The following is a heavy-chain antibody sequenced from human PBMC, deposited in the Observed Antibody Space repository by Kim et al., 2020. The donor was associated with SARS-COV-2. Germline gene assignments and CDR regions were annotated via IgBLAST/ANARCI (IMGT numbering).Heavy chain of an antibody. V-gene: IGHV1-18*01. J-gene: IGHJ4*02. CDR1: GYTFTSYG. CDR2: ISAYNGNT. Sequence: ASVKVSCKASGYTFTSYGISWVRQAPGQGLEWMGWISAYNGNTNYAQKLQGRVTMTTDTSTSTAYMELRSLRSDDTAVYYCARAPREYMVSDLIYWGQGTLVTVSS. D-gene: IGHD3-10*01. CDR3: ARAPREYMVSDLIY.